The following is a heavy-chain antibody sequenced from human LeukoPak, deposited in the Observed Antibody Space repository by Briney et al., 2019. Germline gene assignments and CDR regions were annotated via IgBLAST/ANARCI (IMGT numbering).Heavy chain of an antibody. Sequence: ASVKVSCKASGYTFTSYDINWVRQATGQGLEWMGWMNPNSGNTGYAQKFQGRVTITRNTSISTAYMELSSLRSEDTAVYYCAREGRSIAARPWDYWGQGTLVTVSS. CDR1: GYTFTSYD. D-gene: IGHD6-6*01. V-gene: IGHV1-8*03. J-gene: IGHJ4*02. CDR2: MNPNSGNT. CDR3: AREGRSIAARPWDY.